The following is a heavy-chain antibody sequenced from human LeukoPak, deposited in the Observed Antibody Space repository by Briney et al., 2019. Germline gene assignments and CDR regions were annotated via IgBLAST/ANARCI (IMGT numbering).Heavy chain of an antibody. CDR3: ARVYDFDAFDI. Sequence: GASVKVSCKASGGTFSSYAISWVRQAPGQGLEWMGRIIPIFGIANYAQKFQGRVTITADKSTSTAYMELSSLRSEDTAVYYCARVYDFDAFDIWGQGTMVTVSS. CDR1: GGTFSSYA. V-gene: IGHV1-69*04. D-gene: IGHD3-3*01. CDR2: IIPIFGIA. J-gene: IGHJ3*02.